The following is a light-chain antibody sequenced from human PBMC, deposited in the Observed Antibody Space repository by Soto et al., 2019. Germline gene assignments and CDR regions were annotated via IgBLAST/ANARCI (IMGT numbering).Light chain of an antibody. CDR3: ATWDDSLNGWV. Sequence: QSVLTQPPSASGTPGQRVTISCSGSSSNIGGNTVNWYQQLPGTAPKLLMFANKERPSGVPDRFSASKSGTSAFLAINGLQSDDEADYYCATWDDSLNGWVFGGGTKVTVL. CDR2: ANK. J-gene: IGLJ3*02. V-gene: IGLV1-44*01. CDR1: SSNIGGNT.